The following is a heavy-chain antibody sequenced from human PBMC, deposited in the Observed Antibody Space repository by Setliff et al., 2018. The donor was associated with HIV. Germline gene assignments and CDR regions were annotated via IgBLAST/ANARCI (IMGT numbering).Heavy chain of an antibody. V-gene: IGHV4-61*09. CDR2: IYTAGAI. CDR1: GGSISSGNYY. CDR3: ERGGQSSGYGIEL. Sequence: SETLSLTCSVSGGSISSGNYYWGWTRQPAGKGLEWIGHIYTAGAIKYNPSLKSRITISVDKSKNQFSLKLNSVTAADRAMYYCERGGQSSGYGIELWGQGTLVTVSS. D-gene: IGHD5-12*01. J-gene: IGHJ4*02.